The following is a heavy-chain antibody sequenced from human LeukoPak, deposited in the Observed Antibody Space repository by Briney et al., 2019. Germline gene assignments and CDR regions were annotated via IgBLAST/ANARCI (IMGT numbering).Heavy chain of an antibody. J-gene: IGHJ3*01. CDR1: GFSFTSYW. CDR3: ARLHEAEAFDP. CDR2: IFPAGSDT. V-gene: IGHV5-51*01. Sequence: GEYLKISCRGSGFSFTSYWIGWVRQVSGKGLEWMGIIFPAGSDTKYSPSFQGQVTMSADKSISHAYLQWGGLTASDTAIFYCARLHEAEAFDPSGQGTMVTVSS.